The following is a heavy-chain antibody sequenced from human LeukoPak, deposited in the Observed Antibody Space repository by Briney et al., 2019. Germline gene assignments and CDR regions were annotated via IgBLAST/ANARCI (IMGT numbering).Heavy chain of an antibody. V-gene: IGHV4-39*07. CDR1: GPSISISSYY. Sequence: SETLSLTCTVSGPSISISSYYWGWIRQPPGKGLEWFGSIYYSWSTYYNPSPNSRFTISVETSKNQFSLKLSSVTAADTAVYYCAGPVSGPDAFDIWGQGKMVTVSS. D-gene: IGHD6-19*01. CDR3: AGPVSGPDAFDI. CDR2: IYYSWST. J-gene: IGHJ3*02.